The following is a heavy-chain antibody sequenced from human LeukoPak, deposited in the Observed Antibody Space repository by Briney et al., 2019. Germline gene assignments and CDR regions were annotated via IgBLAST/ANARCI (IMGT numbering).Heavy chain of an antibody. CDR1: GFTFSSYA. J-gene: IGHJ4*02. CDR3: AKFSDIVVVPAAEFDY. CDR2: ISGSGGAT. Sequence: PGGSLRLSCAASGFTFSSYAMSWVRQAPGKGLEWVSSISGSGGATFSADSVKGWFTISRDNSKNTLYLQMNSLRAEDTAVYYCAKFSDIVVVPAAEFDYWGQGTLVTVSS. D-gene: IGHD2-2*01. V-gene: IGHV3-23*01.